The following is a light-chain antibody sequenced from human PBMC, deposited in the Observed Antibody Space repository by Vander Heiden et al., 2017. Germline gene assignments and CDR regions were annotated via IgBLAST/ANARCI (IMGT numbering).Light chain of an antibody. Sequence: DIVMTQSADSLAVSLGERATINCKSSQSVLYSSNNKNYLAWYQQKPGQPPKLLIYWASTRESRVPDRFSGSGSGTDFTLTISSLQAEDVAVYYCQQYYSTPWTFGQGTKVEIK. J-gene: IGKJ1*01. CDR1: QSVLYSSNNKNY. V-gene: IGKV4-1*01. CDR3: QQYYSTPWT. CDR2: WAS.